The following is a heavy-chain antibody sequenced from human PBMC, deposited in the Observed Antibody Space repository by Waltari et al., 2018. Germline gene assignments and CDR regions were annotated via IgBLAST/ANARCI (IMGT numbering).Heavy chain of an antibody. D-gene: IGHD3-10*01. CDR3: ARDGSYYYGGLKGAFDI. V-gene: IGHV1-8*03. Sequence: QVQLVQSGAEVKKPGASVKVSCKASGYTFTSYDINWVRQDTGQGLEWMGWMNPNSGNTGYAQKFQGRVTITRNTSISTAYMELSSLRSEDTAVYYCARDGSYYYGGLKGAFDIWGQGTMVTVSS. CDR2: MNPNSGNT. J-gene: IGHJ3*02. CDR1: GYTFTSYD.